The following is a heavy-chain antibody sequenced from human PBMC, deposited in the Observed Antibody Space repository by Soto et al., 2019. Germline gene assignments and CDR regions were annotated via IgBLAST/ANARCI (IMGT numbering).Heavy chain of an antibody. V-gene: IGHV4-59*08. J-gene: IGHJ5*01. CDR1: GGPISGYY. CDR3: ARHPNVPTILRRFDL. D-gene: IGHD2-15*01. CDR2: IYSNGVT. Sequence: QVLLQESGPGVVNPSETLSLTCTASGGPISGYYWAWIRQSPGKGLEWVGYIYSNGVTRYNPSLQGRVSMCVDVSGTFFSLRVRSVTAADTPNSFCARHPNVPTILRRFDLWGQGKLVTVSP.